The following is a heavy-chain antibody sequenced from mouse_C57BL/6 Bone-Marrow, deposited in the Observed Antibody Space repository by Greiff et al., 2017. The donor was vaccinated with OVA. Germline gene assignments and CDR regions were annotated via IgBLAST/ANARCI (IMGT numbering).Heavy chain of an antibody. Sequence: EVKLMESGGGLVQSGRSLRLSCATSGFTFSDFYMEWVRQAPGKGLEWIAASRNKANDYTTEYSASVKGRFIVSRDTSQSILYLQMNALRAEDTAMYYCARDTYPGWFAYWGQGTLVTVSA. CDR3: ARDTYPGWFAY. CDR1: GFTFSDFY. J-gene: IGHJ3*01. V-gene: IGHV7-1*01. CDR2: SRNKANDYTT.